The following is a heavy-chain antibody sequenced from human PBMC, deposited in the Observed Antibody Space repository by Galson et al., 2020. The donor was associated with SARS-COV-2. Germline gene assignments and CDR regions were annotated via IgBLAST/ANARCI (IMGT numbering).Heavy chain of an antibody. CDR3: AKDATPFWGSSRYLFDYFDY. CDR1: GFTFSSYA. Sequence: GGSLRLSCAASGFTFSSYAMSWVRQAPGKGLEWVSAISGSGGSTYYADSVKGRFTISRDNSKNTLYLQMNSLRAEDTAVYYCAKDATPFWGSSRYLFDYFDYWGQGTLVTVSS. J-gene: IGHJ4*02. V-gene: IGHV3-23*01. D-gene: IGHD3-16*01. CDR2: ISGSGGST.